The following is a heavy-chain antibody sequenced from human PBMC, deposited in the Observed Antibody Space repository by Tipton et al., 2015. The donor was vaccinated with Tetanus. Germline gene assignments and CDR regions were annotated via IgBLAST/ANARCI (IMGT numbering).Heavy chain of an antibody. J-gene: IGHJ5*02. D-gene: IGHD5-18*01. CDR3: ARLYSYGSLYWFDP. CDR2: IYYSGST. CDR1: GASINVYY. Sequence: TLSLTCTVPGASINVYYWSWLRQPAGKGLEWIGYIYYSGSTNHNPSLESRVTISVDTSKNQFSLKLRSVTAADTAVYYCARLYSYGSLYWFDPWGQGTLVTVSS. V-gene: IGHV4-59*01.